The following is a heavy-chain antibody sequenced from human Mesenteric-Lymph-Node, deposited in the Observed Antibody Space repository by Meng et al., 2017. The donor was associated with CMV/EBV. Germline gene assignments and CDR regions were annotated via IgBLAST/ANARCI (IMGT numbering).Heavy chain of an antibody. Sequence: GGSLRLSCTASGFDFSDFAMHWVRQAPGKGLEWVAIIAYDGDNRYYADSVKGQFTISRDNPKNTLYLQMNSLRAEDTAVYYCARVDYDFWSGIGYWGQGILVTVSS. CDR1: GFDFSDFA. J-gene: IGHJ4*02. CDR2: IAYDGDNR. D-gene: IGHD3-3*01. CDR3: ARVDYDFWSGIGY. V-gene: IGHV3-30*04.